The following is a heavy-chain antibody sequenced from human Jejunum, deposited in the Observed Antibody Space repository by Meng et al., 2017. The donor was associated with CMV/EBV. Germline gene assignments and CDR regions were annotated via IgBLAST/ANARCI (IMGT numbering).Heavy chain of an antibody. CDR3: ARLSDS. J-gene: IGHJ4*02. V-gene: IGHV3-23*01. D-gene: IGHD2-15*01. CDR2: ITGSGGNT. Sequence: LKISCSASGFTVSSHSMSWGRRAPGKGLKWVASITGSGGNTYYADSVKGRFTISRDNSKNTLYLQMNSLRADDTAVYYCARLSDSWGQGTRVTVSS. CDR1: GFTVSSHS.